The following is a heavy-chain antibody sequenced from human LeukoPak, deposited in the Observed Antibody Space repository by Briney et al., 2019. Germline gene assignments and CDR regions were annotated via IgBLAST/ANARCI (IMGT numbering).Heavy chain of an antibody. V-gene: IGHV3-23*01. Sequence: PGGSLRLSCAASGFTVSSNYMSWVRQAPGKGLEWVPAISGSGGSTYYADSVKGRFTISRDNSKNTLYLQMNSLRAEDTAVYYCAKDQDIVVVVAFDYWGQGTLVTVSS. J-gene: IGHJ4*02. D-gene: IGHD2-15*01. CDR2: ISGSGGST. CDR3: AKDQDIVVVVAFDY. CDR1: GFTVSSNY.